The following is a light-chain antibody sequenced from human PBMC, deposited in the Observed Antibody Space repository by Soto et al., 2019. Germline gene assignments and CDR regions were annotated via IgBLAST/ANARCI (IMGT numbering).Light chain of an antibody. CDR1: QDIGDH. J-gene: IGKJ5*01. CDR2: DAS. V-gene: IGKV1-33*01. Sequence: DIQMTKSPASLSASVGDRVTITCQASQDIGDHLHWYQHKPGEAPRLLIYDASYLETGGLPWFSGSLSGTDFTLTIISLRPQDVATYYCQQSDNLPITFGQGTRVDI. CDR3: QQSDNLPIT.